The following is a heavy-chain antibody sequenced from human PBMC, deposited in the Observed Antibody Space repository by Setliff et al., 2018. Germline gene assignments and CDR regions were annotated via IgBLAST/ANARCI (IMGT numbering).Heavy chain of an antibody. V-gene: IGHV4-39*01. D-gene: IGHD2-15*01. Sequence: PSETLSLTCTVSGGSISSSSYYWGWIRQPPGKGLEWIGSIYYSGSTYYNPSLKSRVTISVDTSKNQFSLNLSSVTAADTAVYYCARLGGGSTSGGFYYFYYYMDVWGKGTTVTVSS. J-gene: IGHJ6*03. CDR3: ARLGGGSTSGGFYYFYYYMDV. CDR1: GGSISSSSYY. CDR2: IYYSGST.